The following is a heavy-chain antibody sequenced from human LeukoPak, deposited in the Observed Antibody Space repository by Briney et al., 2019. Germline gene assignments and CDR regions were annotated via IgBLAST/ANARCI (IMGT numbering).Heavy chain of an antibody. CDR1: GFIFSSYA. V-gene: IGHV3-23*01. CDR2: ISGSGDYT. CDR3: ARNPWWKSSSSRHYYYYYYYMDV. Sequence: NPGGSLRLSCAASGFIFSSYAMSWVRQAPGKGLEWDSLISGSGDYTYYADSVKGRFTISRDNSKNTLYLQMNSLRAEDAAVYYCARNPWWKSSSSRHYYYYYYYMDVWGKGTTVTVSS. D-gene: IGHD6-6*01. J-gene: IGHJ6*03.